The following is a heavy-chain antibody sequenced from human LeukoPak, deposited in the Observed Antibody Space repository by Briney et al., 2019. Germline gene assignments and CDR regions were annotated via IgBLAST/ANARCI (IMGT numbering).Heavy chain of an antibody. CDR1: GFTFSSYA. D-gene: IGHD5-18*01. Sequence: GGSLRLSCAASGFTFSSYAMSWVCQAPGKGLEWVSAISGSGGSTYYADSVKGRFTISRDNSKNTLYLQMNSLRAEDTAVYYCAKDSLDTAMVLYFDYWGQGTLVTVSS. CDR3: AKDSLDTAMVLYFDY. J-gene: IGHJ4*02. CDR2: ISGSGGST. V-gene: IGHV3-23*01.